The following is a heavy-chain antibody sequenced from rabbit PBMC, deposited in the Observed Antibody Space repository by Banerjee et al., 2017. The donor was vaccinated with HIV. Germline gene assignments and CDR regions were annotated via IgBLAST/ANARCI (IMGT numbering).Heavy chain of an antibody. CDR3: VRETIVVAGDPLFGMDL. CDR2: IDPVFGST. V-gene: IGHV1S47*01. D-gene: IGHD4-1*01. Sequence: QEQLVESGGGLVQPGGSLKLSCKASGFDFSSYGVSWVRQAPGKGLEWIGYIDPVFGSTYYASWVNGRFTISSHNAQNTLYLQLNSLTAADTATYFCVRETIVVAGDPLFGMDLWGPGTLVTVS. J-gene: IGHJ6*01. CDR1: GFDFSSYG.